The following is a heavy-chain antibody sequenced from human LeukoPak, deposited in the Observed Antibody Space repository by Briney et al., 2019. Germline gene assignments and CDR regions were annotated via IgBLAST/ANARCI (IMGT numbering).Heavy chain of an antibody. J-gene: IGHJ6*02. CDR3: ATLAIVVVPAAIRGNGMDV. D-gene: IGHD2-2*02. V-gene: IGHV1-24*01. CDR2: FDPEEGET. Sequence: GASVKVSCKVSGYTLTELSMHWVRQAPGKGLESMGGFDPEEGETIYAQKFQGRVTMTEDTSTDTAYMELSSLRSEDTAVYYCATLAIVVVPAAIRGNGMDVWGQGTTVTVSS. CDR1: GYTLTELS.